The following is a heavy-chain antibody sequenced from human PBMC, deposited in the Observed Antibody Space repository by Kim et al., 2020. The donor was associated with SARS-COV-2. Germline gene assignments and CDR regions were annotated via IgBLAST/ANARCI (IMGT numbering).Heavy chain of an antibody. CDR2: IRSKSNSYET. D-gene: IGHD1-26*01. J-gene: IGHJ3*01. CDR1: GLTLSGSA. V-gene: IGHV3-73*01. CDR3: ARGPPYSDSYWDAFDV. Sequence: GGSLRLSCAASGLTLSGSAVHWVRQASGTVLEWVGRIRSKSNSYETTYGASVEGRFTISRDDSENTAYLQMNSLKTEDTAVYYCARGPPYSDSYWDAFDVWGQGTMVTVSS.